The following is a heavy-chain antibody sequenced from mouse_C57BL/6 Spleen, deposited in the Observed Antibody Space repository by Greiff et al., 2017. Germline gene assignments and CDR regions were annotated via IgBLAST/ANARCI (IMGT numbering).Heavy chain of an antibody. V-gene: IGHV6-3*01. CDR3: TGIHDYYGSYWYFDV. CDR2: IRLKSDNYAT. CDR1: GFTFSNYW. Sequence: EVKLQESGGGLVQPGGSMKLSCVASGFTFSNYWMNWVRQSPEKGLEWVAQIRLKSDNYATHYAESVKGRFTISRDDSKSSVYLQMNNLRAEDTGIYYCTGIHDYYGSYWYFDVWGTGTTVTVSS. D-gene: IGHD1-1*01. J-gene: IGHJ1*03.